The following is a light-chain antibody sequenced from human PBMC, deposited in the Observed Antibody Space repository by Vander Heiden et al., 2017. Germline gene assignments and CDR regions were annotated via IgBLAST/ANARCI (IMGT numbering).Light chain of an antibody. CDR3: QVWDSSSDHVV. CDR2: DDS. Sequence: YVLTQPPSVSVAPGQTARITCGGNNLGSKSVHWYQQEPGPAPVLCVYDDSDRPSGIPGRCSGANSGNTATLTISRVEAGDEADYYCQVWDSSSDHVVFGGVTKLTVL. J-gene: IGLJ2*01. CDR1: NLGSKS. V-gene: IGLV3-21*02.